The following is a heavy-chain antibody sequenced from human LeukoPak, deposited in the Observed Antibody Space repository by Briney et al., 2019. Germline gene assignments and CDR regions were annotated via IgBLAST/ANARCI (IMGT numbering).Heavy chain of an antibody. CDR2: ISGDGGST. CDR3: ARDPGTAMFGGVADSDY. Sequence: GGSLRLSCAASGFTFEDYAMHWVRQAPGRGLQWVSLISGDGGSTFYADSVKGRFTISRDNAKNSLYLQMNSLRAEDTAVYYCARDPGTAMFGGVADSDYWGQGTLVTVSS. D-gene: IGHD3-16*01. CDR1: GFTFEDYA. V-gene: IGHV3-43*02. J-gene: IGHJ4*02.